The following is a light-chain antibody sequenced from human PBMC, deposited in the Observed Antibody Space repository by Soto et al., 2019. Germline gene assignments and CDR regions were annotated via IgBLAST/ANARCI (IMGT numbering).Light chain of an antibody. V-gene: IGKV3-20*01. Sequence: EIVLTQSPGTLSLSPGERATLSCRASQSVSSSYLAWYQQRRGQAPRLFIYGASTRATGIPDRFSGSGSGTDFTLTISRLEAEDFAVYYCQQYGSSPVTFGQGTKLEIK. CDR3: QQYGSSPVT. J-gene: IGKJ2*01. CDR2: GAS. CDR1: QSVSSSY.